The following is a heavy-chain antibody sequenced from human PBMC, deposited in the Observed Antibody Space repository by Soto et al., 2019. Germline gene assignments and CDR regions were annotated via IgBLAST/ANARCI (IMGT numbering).Heavy chain of an antibody. CDR3: ARGVVRRVIIQYTRFFDS. D-gene: IGHD3-10*01. CDR2: INHSEST. J-gene: IGHJ4*02. CDR1: GGSFSDYY. V-gene: IGHV4-34*01. Sequence: SETLSLTCAVYGGSFSDYYWTWIRQPPGKGLEWIGEINHSESTNYNPSLKSRVTISVDTSKNQFSLKVASVTAADTAVYYCARGVVRRVIIQYTRFFDSWGLGTLVTVPQ.